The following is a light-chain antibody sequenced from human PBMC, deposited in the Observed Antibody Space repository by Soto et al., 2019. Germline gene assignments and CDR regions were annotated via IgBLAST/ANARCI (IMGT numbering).Light chain of an antibody. V-gene: IGLV2-11*01. J-gene: IGLJ1*01. Sequence: QSALTQPRSVSGSPGQSVTMSCTGTSSDVGGYNYVSWYQQHPGKAPKLMIYDVSKRPSGVPDRFSGSKSGNTASLTISGLQAEDEADYYCCSYAGSYSYVFGTGTQLTV. CDR1: SSDVGGYNY. CDR3: CSYAGSYSYV. CDR2: DVS.